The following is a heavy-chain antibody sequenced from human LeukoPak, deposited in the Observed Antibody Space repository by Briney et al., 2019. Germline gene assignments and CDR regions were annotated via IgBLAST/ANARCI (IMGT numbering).Heavy chain of an antibody. CDR1: GGSFSNYY. V-gene: IGHV4-59*08. CDR3: ARHRDTNAWYEWFDP. D-gene: IGHD3-16*01. Sequence: SETLSLTCTVSGGSFSNYYWSWIRQPPGKGLEWIGFISYSGSTNYNPSLKSRVTISLDTSKNQFSLKLSSVTAADTAVYYCARHRDTNAWYEWFDPWGQGTLVTVSS. J-gene: IGHJ5*02. CDR2: ISYSGST.